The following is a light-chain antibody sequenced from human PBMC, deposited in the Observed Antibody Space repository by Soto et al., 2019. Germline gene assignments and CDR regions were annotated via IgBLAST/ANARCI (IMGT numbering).Light chain of an antibody. V-gene: IGKV3-20*01. CDR1: QSVSSSY. CDR2: GAS. Sequence: EIVLTQSPGTLSLSPGERATLSCRASQSVSSSYLAWYQQKPGQAPRLLIYGASSRATGIPDRFSGSGSGTDFNLTISRLEPEDFAVYYCQQYGSSPPTFGQGTKVDI. J-gene: IGKJ1*01. CDR3: QQYGSSPPT.